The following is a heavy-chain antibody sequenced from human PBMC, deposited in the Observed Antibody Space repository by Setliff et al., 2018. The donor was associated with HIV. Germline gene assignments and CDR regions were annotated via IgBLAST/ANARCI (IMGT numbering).Heavy chain of an antibody. CDR3: SRLSVRRDYSYGMAV. V-gene: IGHV4-38-2*01. Sequence: SETLSLTCAVSGYSISIGYYWGWIRQPPGKGLEWIGNIYHSGSTYYNPSLKSRVTISVDTSKNRFSLKLSSVTAADTAVYYFSRLSVRRDYSYGMAVWGQGTTVTVSS. D-gene: IGHD3-10*01. CDR1: GYSISIGYY. J-gene: IGHJ6*02. CDR2: IYHSGST.